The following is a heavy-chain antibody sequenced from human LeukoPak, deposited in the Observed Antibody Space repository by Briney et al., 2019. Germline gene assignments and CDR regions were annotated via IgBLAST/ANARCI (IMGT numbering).Heavy chain of an antibody. J-gene: IGHJ4*02. V-gene: IGHV3-74*01. CDR2: INSSGSSI. Sequence: GGSLRLSCAASGFTFSSYWMNWVRQAPGKGLEWVSCINSSGSSICYADSVKGRFTISRDNAKNSLYLQMNSLRAEDPAWYYCARGKSSDSYHDHWGQGTLVTVSS. CDR3: ARGKSSDSYHDH. CDR1: GFTFSSYW. D-gene: IGHD5-18*01.